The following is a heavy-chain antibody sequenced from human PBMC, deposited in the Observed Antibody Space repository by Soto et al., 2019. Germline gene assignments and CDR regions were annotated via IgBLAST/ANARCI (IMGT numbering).Heavy chain of an antibody. V-gene: IGHV3-64D*08. CDR3: VKDWSDTPYYYYYGMDV. Sequence: GGSLRLSCSASGFTFSNNAMHWVRQAPGKGLEYVSAISSNGGSTYYADSVKGRFTISRDNSKNTLYLQMSSLRAEDTAVYYCVKDWSDTPYYYYYGMDVWGQGTTVTVSS. CDR1: GFTFSNNA. D-gene: IGHD2-15*01. CDR2: ISSNGGST. J-gene: IGHJ6*02.